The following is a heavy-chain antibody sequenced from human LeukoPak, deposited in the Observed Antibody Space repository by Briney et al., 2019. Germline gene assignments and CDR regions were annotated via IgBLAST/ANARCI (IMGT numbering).Heavy chain of an antibody. Sequence: GASVKVSCKASGYTFTSYGISWVRQAPGQGLEWMGRISAYNGNTNYAQKLQGRVTMTTDTSTSTAYMELRSLRSDDTAVYYCARDPRARYFYDSSGSWFDPWGQGTLVTVSS. CDR1: GYTFTSYG. J-gene: IGHJ5*02. V-gene: IGHV1-18*01. D-gene: IGHD3-22*01. CDR2: ISAYNGNT. CDR3: ARDPRARYFYDSSGSWFDP.